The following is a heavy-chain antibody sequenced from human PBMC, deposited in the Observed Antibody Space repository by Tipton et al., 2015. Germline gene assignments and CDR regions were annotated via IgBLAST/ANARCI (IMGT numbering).Heavy chain of an antibody. Sequence: QLVQSGPEVKKPGSSVKVSCKPSAGTFSGYGFSWIRQAPGQGLEWLGGIIPIFRTPNYAQKFQDRVTISVDKSTNTAYMELSSLRSQDTAVYYCAVYYDSSGYRGGYFDYWGQGTLVTVSS. J-gene: IGHJ4*02. D-gene: IGHD3-22*01. V-gene: IGHV1-69*06. CDR3: AVYYDSSGYRGGYFDY. CDR2: IIPIFRTP. CDR1: AGTFSGYG.